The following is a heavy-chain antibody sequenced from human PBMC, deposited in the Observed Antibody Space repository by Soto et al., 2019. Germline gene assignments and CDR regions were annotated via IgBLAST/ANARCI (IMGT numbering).Heavy chain of an antibody. CDR3: ASDLAAADFDY. CDR2: VHHSGVT. D-gene: IGHD6-13*01. Sequence: PSETLSLTCTVSGGSSSAYYWSWIRQPPGKGLEWVGYVHHSGVTNYNPSLKSRATISLDTSKNHFSLKLTSVTAADAAVYYCASDLAAADFDYWGQGTPVTSPQ. J-gene: IGHJ4*02. CDR1: GGSSSAYY. V-gene: IGHV4-59*01.